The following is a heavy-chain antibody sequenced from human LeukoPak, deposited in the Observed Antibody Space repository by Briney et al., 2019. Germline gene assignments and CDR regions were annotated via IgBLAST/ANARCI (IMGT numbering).Heavy chain of an antibody. CDR2: INHSGST. D-gene: IGHD1-26*01. J-gene: IGHJ5*02. Sequence: SETLSLTCAVNGGSFSGYYWSWIRQPPGKGLDWIGEINHSGSTNYNPSLKSRVTISVDTSKNQFSLKLSSVTAADTAVYYCARGKSEGDWFDPWGQGTLVTVSS. CDR3: ARGKSEGDWFDP. CDR1: GGSFSGYY. V-gene: IGHV4-34*01.